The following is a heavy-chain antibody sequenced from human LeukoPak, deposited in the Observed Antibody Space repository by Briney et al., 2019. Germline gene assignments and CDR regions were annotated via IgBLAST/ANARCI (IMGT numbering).Heavy chain of an antibody. D-gene: IGHD2-21*01. J-gene: IGHJ4*02. CDR2: ISYSGGT. V-gene: IGHV4-59*01. Sequence: SETLSLICTVSGGSINNYYWSWIRQPPGKGLEWIAYISYSGGTNYNPSLKSRVTISVDTSQNQFSLKLNSVTAADTAVYYCARGNSPFDYWGQGTLVTVSS. CDR1: GGSINNYY. CDR3: ARGNSPFDY.